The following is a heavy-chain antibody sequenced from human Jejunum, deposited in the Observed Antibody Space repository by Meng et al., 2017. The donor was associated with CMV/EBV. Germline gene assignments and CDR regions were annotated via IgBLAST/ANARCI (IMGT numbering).Heavy chain of an antibody. Sequence: ASSGFAVSSNYMSWVRQAPGKGLEWVSVIYSGGSTYYADSVKGRFTISRDNSKNTLYLQMNSLRAEDTAVYYCACRDYYRYSMNVWGQGTTVTVSS. CDR1: GFAVSSNY. CDR3: ACRDYYRYSMNV. CDR2: IYSGGST. J-gene: IGHJ6*02. V-gene: IGHV3-66*02. D-gene: IGHD3-3*01.